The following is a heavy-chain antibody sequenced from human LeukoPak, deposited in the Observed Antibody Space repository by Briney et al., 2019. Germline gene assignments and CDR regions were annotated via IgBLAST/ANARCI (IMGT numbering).Heavy chain of an antibody. Sequence: SETLSLTCTVSGGSISSYYWSWIRQPPGKGLEWIGYIYYSGSTDYNPSLKSRVTISVDTSKNQFSLKLSSVTAADTAVYYCARSHYGILTGFLPRGGFDPWGQGTLVTVSS. CDR3: ARSHYGILTGFLPRGGFDP. CDR1: GGSISSYY. J-gene: IGHJ5*02. CDR2: IYYSGST. V-gene: IGHV4-59*08. D-gene: IGHD3-9*01.